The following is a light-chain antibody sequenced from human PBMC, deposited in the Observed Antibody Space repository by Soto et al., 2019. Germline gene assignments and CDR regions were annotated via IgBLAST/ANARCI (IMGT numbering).Light chain of an antibody. CDR1: QSLXXXXXXXX. CDR2: EVS. CDR3: MQSIQLPLT. V-gene: IGKV2D-29*01. J-gene: IGKJ4*01. Sequence: IVMTQTPLSLSVTLXXXXXISCKSSQSLXXXXXXXXFXWYLQKPGQPPQLLIYEVSNRFSGVPDRFSGSGSGTDFTLKISRVEAEDVGVYYCMQSIQLPLTFGGGTKVEI.